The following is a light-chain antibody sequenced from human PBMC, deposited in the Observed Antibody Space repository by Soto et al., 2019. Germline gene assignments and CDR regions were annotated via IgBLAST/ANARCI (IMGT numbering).Light chain of an antibody. Sequence: QSALTQPASVSGSPGQSITLSCTGTSTDVGAYNYVSWYQQHPGKAPKLVIFDVTNRPSEVSDRFSGSKSGNTASLTISGLQFEDEADYYCSSYRGTSTPVFGGGTKVTVL. J-gene: IGLJ2*01. CDR3: SSYRGTSTPV. V-gene: IGLV2-14*01. CDR2: DVT. CDR1: STDVGAYNY.